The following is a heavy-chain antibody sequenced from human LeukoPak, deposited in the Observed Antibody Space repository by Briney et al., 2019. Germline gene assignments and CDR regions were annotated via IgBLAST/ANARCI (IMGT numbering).Heavy chain of an antibody. CDR1: GGSISIYY. CDR2: IYNSGST. D-gene: IGHD3-10*01. CDR3: VRDRELNY. Sequence: KTSETLSLTCTVSGGSISIYYWSWIRQPPGKGQEWIGYIYNSGSTNYNPSLKSRVTISVDTSKNQFSLNLGSVTAADTAVYYCVRDRELNYWGQGTLVTVSS. V-gene: IGHV4-59*01. J-gene: IGHJ4*02.